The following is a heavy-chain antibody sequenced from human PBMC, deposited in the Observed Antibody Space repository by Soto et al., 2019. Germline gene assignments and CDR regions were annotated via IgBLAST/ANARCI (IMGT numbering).Heavy chain of an antibody. Sequence: SETLSLTCTVSGGSVSSGSYYWSWIRQPPGKGLEWIGYIYYGGSTNYNPSLKSRVTISVDTSKNQFSLKLSSVTAADTAVYYCASHPVGATTSYFDDWGKGTLVTF. D-gene: IGHD1-26*01. V-gene: IGHV4-61*01. CDR2: IYYGGST. CDR3: ASHPVGATTSYFDD. J-gene: IGHJ4*02. CDR1: GGSVSSGSYY.